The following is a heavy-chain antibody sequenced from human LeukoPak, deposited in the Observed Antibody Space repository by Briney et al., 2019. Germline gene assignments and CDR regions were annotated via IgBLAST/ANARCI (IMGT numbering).Heavy chain of an antibody. CDR2: IKQDGSEK. J-gene: IGHJ4*02. D-gene: IGHD6-19*01. V-gene: IGHV3-7*01. Sequence: GGSLRLSCAASGFTFSSYWMSWVRQAPGKGLEWVANIKQDGSEKYYVDSVKGRFTISRDNAKNSLYLQMNSLRAEDTAVYYCASVEGGWYGYSLVDYWGQGTLVTVSS. CDR1: GFTFSSYW. CDR3: ASVEGGWYGYSLVDY.